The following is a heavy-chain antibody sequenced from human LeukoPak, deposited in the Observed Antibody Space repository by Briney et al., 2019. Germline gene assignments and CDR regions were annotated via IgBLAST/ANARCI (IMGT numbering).Heavy chain of an antibody. CDR1: GFTFSSYA. D-gene: IGHD1-7*01. V-gene: IGHV3-33*01. CDR2: IWYDGTNK. J-gene: IGHJ4*02. Sequence: PGGSLRLSCAASGFTFSSYAMHRVRQAPGRGLDWVALIWYDGTNKYYADSVRGRFTVSRDDSKNTLYLQMNSLRAEDTAVYYRARDAAGTCLDYWGQGTLVTVSS. CDR3: ARDAAGTCLDY.